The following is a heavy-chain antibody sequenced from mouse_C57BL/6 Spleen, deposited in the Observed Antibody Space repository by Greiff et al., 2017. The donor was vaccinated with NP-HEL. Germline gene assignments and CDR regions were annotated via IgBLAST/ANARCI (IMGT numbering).Heavy chain of an antibody. CDR2: ISSGSSTI. D-gene: IGHD2-4*01. V-gene: IGHV5-17*01. CDR1: GFTFSDYG. CDR3: ERRGRYDYDVGWYFDV. J-gene: IGHJ1*03. Sequence: EVHLVESGGGLVKPGGSLKLSCAASGFTFSDYGMHWVRQAPEKGLEWVAYISSGSSTIYYADTVKGRFTISRDNAKNTLFLQMTSLRSEDTAMYYCERRGRYDYDVGWYFDVWGTGTTVTVSS.